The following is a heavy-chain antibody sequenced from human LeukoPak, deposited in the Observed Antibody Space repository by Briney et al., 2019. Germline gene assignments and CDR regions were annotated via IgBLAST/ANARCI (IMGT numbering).Heavy chain of an antibody. CDR1: GYTFTDYY. CDR3: ARVRGYSYGYPNYYMDV. V-gene: IGHV1-2*02. J-gene: IGHJ6*03. CDR2: INPNSGGT. D-gene: IGHD5-18*01. Sequence: ASVKVSCKASGYTFTDYYIHWVRQAPGQGLEWMGWINPNSGGTNYAQKFQGRVTMTRDTSISTAYMELSRLRSDDTAVYYCARVRGYSYGYPNYYMDVWGKGTTVTISS.